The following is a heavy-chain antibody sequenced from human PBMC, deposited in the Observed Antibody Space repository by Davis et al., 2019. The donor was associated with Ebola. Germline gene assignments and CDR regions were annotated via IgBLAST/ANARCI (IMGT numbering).Heavy chain of an antibody. CDR3: TRDVLGSTSSEVALDI. CDR1: GFNVGENY. D-gene: IGHD6-6*01. Sequence: GESLKISCAASGFNVGENYMNWVRQAPGKGLEWVSFLYTGGATYCADSVKGRFTISRDNSKNTLYLQMNSLTVEDTGVYYCTRDVLGSTSSEVALDIWGQGTMVTVSS. J-gene: IGHJ3*02. CDR2: LYTGGAT. V-gene: IGHV3-66*02.